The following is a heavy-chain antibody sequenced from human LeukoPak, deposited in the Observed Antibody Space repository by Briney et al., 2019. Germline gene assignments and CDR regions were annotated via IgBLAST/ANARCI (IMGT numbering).Heavy chain of an antibody. Sequence: GGSLRLSCAASGFTFSSYAMSWVRQAPGKGLEWASGISGSGSSTYYADSVKGRFTISRDNSKNTLYMQMNSLRAEDTAVYYCARDLFDGSGSYRGEDYFDYWGQGTLVTVSS. V-gene: IGHV3-23*01. J-gene: IGHJ4*02. CDR1: GFTFSSYA. D-gene: IGHD3-10*01. CDR3: ARDLFDGSGSYRGEDYFDY. CDR2: ISGSGSST.